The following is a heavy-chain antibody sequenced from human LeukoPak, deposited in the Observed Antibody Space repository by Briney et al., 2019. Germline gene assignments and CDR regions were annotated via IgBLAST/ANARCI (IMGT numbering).Heavy chain of an antibody. V-gene: IGHV3-30*02. CDR1: GFTFSSYG. D-gene: IGHD3-3*01. CDR3: AKADYDFWSGYSSFDY. Sequence: GSLRLSCAASGFTFSSYGMHWVRQAPGKGLEWVAVIRYDGSNKYYADSVKGRFTISRDNSKNTLYLQMNSLRAEDTAVYYCAKADYDFWSGYSSFDYWGQGTLVTVSS. CDR2: IRYDGSNK. J-gene: IGHJ4*02.